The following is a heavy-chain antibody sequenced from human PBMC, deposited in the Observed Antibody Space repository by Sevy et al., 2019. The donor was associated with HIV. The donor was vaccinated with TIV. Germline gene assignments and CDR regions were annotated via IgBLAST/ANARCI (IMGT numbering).Heavy chain of an antibody. V-gene: IGHV4-59*08. CDR2: IYYNGHI. J-gene: IGHJ4*02. CDR1: GGSITSLY. CDR3: AGENAWGRGYS. Sequence: ETLSLTCTVSGGSITSLYWNWMRQPPGKGLEWIANIYYNGHINYNPSLKSRVTLSLDTSKNQFSLRLSSVTAADTAMYYCAGENAWGRGYSWGQGTLLTVSS. D-gene: IGHD1-26*01.